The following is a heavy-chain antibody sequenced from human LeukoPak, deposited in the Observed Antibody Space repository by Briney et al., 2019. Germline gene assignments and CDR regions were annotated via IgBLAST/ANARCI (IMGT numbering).Heavy chain of an antibody. J-gene: IGHJ4*02. Sequence: SETLSPTCTVSGGSISSYYWSWIRQPAGKGLEWIGRIYSTGSTNYNPSLKSRVTMSVDTSKNQFSLRLRSVTAADTAVYYCARQIASAGTAGFDFWGQGALVTVSS. D-gene: IGHD6-13*01. CDR2: IYSTGST. CDR3: ARQIASAGTAGFDF. CDR1: GGSISSYY. V-gene: IGHV4-4*07.